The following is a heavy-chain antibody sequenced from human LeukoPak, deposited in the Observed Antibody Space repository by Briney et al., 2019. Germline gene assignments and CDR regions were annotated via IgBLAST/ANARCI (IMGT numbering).Heavy chain of an antibody. CDR1: GFTLSSDW. Sequence: PGGSLRLSCAVSGFTLSSDWMHWVRQAPGKGLEWVSRMNQDGSDTSYADSVKGRSTISRDNAKNTVYLRMNSLRAEDSAVYYCATVFGYWGQGTLVTVSS. CDR2: MNQDGSDT. J-gene: IGHJ4*02. CDR3: ATVFGY. V-gene: IGHV3-74*01.